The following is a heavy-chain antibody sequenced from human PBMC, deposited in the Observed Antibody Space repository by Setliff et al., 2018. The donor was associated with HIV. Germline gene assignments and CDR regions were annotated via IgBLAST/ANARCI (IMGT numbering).Heavy chain of an antibody. Sequence: GASVKVSCKASGYIFSSYNMHWVRQAPGQGREWMGMMNPSGGITSYAQKFQGRFSVTRDTSTSTVYLELSSLKSEDTALYYCARDQGTYCSGGSCYFHYYFDSWGQGTLVTVSS. D-gene: IGHD2-15*01. CDR3: ARDQGTYCSGGSCYFHYYFDS. CDR2: MNPSGGIT. V-gene: IGHV1-46*01. CDR1: GYIFSSYN. J-gene: IGHJ4*02.